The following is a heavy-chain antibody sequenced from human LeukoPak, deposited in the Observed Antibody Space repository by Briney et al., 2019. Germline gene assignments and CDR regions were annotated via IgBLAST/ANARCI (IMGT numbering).Heavy chain of an antibody. Sequence: GGTLRLSCAASGFTFSSYGMNWVRQAPGKGLEWVSGISPSGDITYYADSVKGRFTISRDNSKNTLYLEVISLTAEDTAVYYCARDQGGVGYWGQGTLVTVSS. J-gene: IGHJ4*02. CDR2: ISPSGDIT. CDR1: GFTFSSYG. D-gene: IGHD3-16*01. V-gene: IGHV3-23*01. CDR3: ARDQGGVGY.